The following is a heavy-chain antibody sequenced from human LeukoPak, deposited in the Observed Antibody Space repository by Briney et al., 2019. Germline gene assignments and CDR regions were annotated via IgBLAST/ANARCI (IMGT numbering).Heavy chain of an antibody. V-gene: IGHV1-2*02. CDR3: ARSPHILTGENFDY. CDR2: INYNRGGT. D-gene: IGHD3-9*01. Sequence: ASVKLSCTASVYTFTDYYMHWVRRSPGHGLGWRGWINYNRGGTNYAQKFQGRVTMPRDTSISTAYMGLTRLRSDDTAVYYCARSPHILTGENFDYWGQGTLVTVSS. CDR1: VYTFTDYY. J-gene: IGHJ4*02.